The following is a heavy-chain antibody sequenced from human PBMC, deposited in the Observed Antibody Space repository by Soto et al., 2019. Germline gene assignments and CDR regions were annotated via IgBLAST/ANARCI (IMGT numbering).Heavy chain of an antibody. J-gene: IGHJ4*02. CDR1: EFTLSSYW. D-gene: IGHD2-15*01. V-gene: IGHV3-74*01. CDR3: AKGGGKTIDF. CDR2: INSDGSST. Sequence: EVQLVESGGGSVQPGGSLRLSCAASEFTLSSYWMHRVRQAPGKGLVWVSRINSDGSSTTYADSVKGRFTISRDNAKNTLYLQMNSLRAEDTAVYYCAKGGGKTIDFWGQGTLVTVSS.